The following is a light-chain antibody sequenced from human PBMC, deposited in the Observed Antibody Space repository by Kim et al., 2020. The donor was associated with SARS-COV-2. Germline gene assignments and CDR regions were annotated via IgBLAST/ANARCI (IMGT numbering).Light chain of an antibody. Sequence: EIVLTQSPGPLSLSPGERATLSCRASQSVSSSYLAWYQQKPGQAPRLLIYGASSRATGIPDRFSGSGSGTDFTLTISRLEPEDFAVYYCQQYGSSPLFGQGTKLEI. CDR2: GAS. CDR3: QQYGSSPL. J-gene: IGKJ2*01. V-gene: IGKV3-20*01. CDR1: QSVSSSY.